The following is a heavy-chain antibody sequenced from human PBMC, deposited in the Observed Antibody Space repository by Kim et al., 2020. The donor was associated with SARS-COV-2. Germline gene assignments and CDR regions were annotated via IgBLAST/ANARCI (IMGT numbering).Heavy chain of an antibody. J-gene: IGHJ4*02. V-gene: IGHV3-23*01. D-gene: IGHD3-3*01. CDR2: ISGSGGST. Sequence: GGSLRLSCAASGFTFSSYAMSWVRQAPGKGLEWVSAISGSGGSTYYADSVKGRFTISRDNSKNTLYLQMNSLRAEDMAVYYCAKARGITIFGVVMSYWGQGTLVTVSS. CDR1: GFTFSSYA. CDR3: AKARGITIFGVVMSY.